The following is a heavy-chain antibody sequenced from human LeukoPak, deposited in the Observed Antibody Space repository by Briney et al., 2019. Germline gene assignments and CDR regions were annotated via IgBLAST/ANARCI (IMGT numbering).Heavy chain of an antibody. D-gene: IGHD2-21*02. V-gene: IGHV3-74*03. CDR2: INSDGSVT. CDR1: GFSFTNYW. Sequence: GGSLRLSCAVSGFSFTNYWMHWVRQDPGKGLVWVLYINSDGSVTKYADSVKGRFTISRDNAVNTLYLQMNSLRVEDTAVYYCVRGSLRLPRSTPDYWGQGTLVTVSS. J-gene: IGHJ4*02. CDR3: VRGSLRLPRSTPDY.